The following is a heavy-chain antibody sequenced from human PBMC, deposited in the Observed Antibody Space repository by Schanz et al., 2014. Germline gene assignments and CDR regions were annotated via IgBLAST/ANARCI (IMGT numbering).Heavy chain of an antibody. Sequence: EVQLLESGGGLVQPGGSLRLSCAASGFTFSSYAMSWVRQAPGKGLEWVSAISGSGGDTYYADSVKGRFTISRDNSKNTMYLQMNSLRAEDTAVYYCVKDLQRELLRDDHYYGMDVGGKG. J-gene: IGHJ6*04. D-gene: IGHD1-26*01. V-gene: IGHV3-23*01. CDR2: ISGSGGDT. CDR1: GFTFSSYA. CDR3: VKDLQRELLRDDHYYGMDV.